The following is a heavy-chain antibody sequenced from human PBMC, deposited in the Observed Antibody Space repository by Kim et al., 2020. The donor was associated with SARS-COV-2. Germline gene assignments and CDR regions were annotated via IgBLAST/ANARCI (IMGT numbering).Heavy chain of an antibody. V-gene: IGHV4-31*03. CDR3: ARSEAKSGVMATVY. CDR1: GGSISSGGYY. CDR2: IYYSGST. D-gene: IGHD2-21*01. Sequence: SETLSLTCTVSGGSISSGGYYWSWIRQHPGKGLEWIGYIYYSGSTYYNPSLKSRVTISVDTSKNQFSLKLSSVTAADTAVYYCARSEAKSGVMATVYWGQGTLVTVSS. J-gene: IGHJ4*02.